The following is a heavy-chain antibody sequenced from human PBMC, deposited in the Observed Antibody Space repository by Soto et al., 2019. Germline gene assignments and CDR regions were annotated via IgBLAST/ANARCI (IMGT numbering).Heavy chain of an antibody. CDR3: ARDQGWLALTSDSVY. Sequence: QVQLVESGGGVVQPGRTMRLSCAAFGFNFSSYAMPCVGQAPGKGLEWVAVISYDGSNKYYAESVKGRFPIYRDNSKNTMYLQMNRLNAEDTAVYDGARDQGWLALTSDSVYLVQGTLLTVSS. CDR2: ISYDGSNK. CDR1: GFNFSSYA. J-gene: IGHJ4*02. D-gene: IGHD6-19*01. V-gene: IGHV3-30-3*01.